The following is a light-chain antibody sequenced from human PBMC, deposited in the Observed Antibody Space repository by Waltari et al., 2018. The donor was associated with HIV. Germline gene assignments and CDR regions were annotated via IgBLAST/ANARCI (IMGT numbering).Light chain of an antibody. J-gene: IGLJ1*01. Sequence: QSVLTQPPSVSGAPGQRVTISCTGSSSTIGAGYHVHWYQQLPGTAPKPLIYGNSNRPSGVPDRFSGSKSGTSASLAITGLQAEDEADYYCQSHDSSLSGYVFGTGTKVTVL. V-gene: IGLV1-40*01. CDR2: GNS. CDR1: SSTIGAGYH. CDR3: QSHDSSLSGYV.